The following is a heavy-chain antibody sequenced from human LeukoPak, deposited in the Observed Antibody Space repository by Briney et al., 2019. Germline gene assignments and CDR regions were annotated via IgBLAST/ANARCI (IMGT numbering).Heavy chain of an antibody. J-gene: IGHJ4*02. CDR2: ISYDGSNK. CDR1: RFTFSSDA. Sequence: RRSRRLSCAASRFTFSSDATHWGRHAPGKGREWVAVISYDGSNKNYADSVKGRFTIYRDNSKNTLDLQMNSLRAEDTAVYYCARDGGNGFDYWGQGTLVTVSS. CDR3: ARDGGNGFDY. V-gene: IGHV3-30-3*01. D-gene: IGHD4-23*01.